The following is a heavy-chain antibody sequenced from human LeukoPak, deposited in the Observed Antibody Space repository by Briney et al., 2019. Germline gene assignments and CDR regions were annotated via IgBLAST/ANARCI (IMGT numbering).Heavy chain of an antibody. CDR1: GFTFRSYS. J-gene: IGHJ4*02. CDR2: ISSSSSYI. V-gene: IGHV3-21*01. D-gene: IGHD1-26*01. Sequence: GGSLRLSCAASGFTFRSYSMNWVRQAPGKRLEWVSSISSSSSYIYSADSVKGRFTISRDNSKNTLYLQMNSLRVEDTAVYYCARGGGWEIDYWGQGTLVTVSS. CDR3: ARGGGWEIDY.